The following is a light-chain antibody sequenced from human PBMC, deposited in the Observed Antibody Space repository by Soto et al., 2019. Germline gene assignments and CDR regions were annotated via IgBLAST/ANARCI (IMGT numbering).Light chain of an antibody. J-gene: IGLJ2*01. CDR3: SSYAGSNNLL. CDR1: SSDVGGYNY. Sequence: QSVLTQPPSASGSPGQSVTISCTGTSSDVGGYNYVSWYQQYPGKAPKLMIYEVTKRPSGVPDRFSGSKSGSTASLTVSGLQAEDEADYYCSSYAGSNNLLFGGGTKVTVL. V-gene: IGLV2-8*01. CDR2: EVT.